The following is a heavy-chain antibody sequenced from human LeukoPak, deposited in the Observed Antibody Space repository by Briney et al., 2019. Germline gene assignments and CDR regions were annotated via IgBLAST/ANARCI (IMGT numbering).Heavy chain of an antibody. CDR3: ARNPNYYDSSGYYSSYYYMDV. CDR1: GFTFDDYG. J-gene: IGHJ6*03. V-gene: IGHV3-20*04. D-gene: IGHD3-22*01. CDR2: INWNGGST. Sequence: PGGSLRLSCAASGFTFDDYGMSWVRQAPGKGLEWVSGINWNGGSTGYADSVKGRFTISRDNAKNSLYLQMNSLRAEDTALYYCARNPNYYDSSGYYSSYYYMDVWGKGTTVTVSS.